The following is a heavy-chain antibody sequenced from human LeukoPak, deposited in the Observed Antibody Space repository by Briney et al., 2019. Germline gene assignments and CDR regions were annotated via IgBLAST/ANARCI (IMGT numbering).Heavy chain of an antibody. CDR3: AKVVEGYFDY. CDR2: INHSGST. J-gene: IGHJ4*02. V-gene: IGHV4-34*01. Sequence: SETLSLTCAVYGGSFSGYYWSWIRQPPGKGLEWIGEINHSGSTNYNPSLKSRVTISVDTSKNQFSLKLSSVTAADTAVYYCAKVVEGYFDYWGQGTLVTVSS. CDR1: GGSFSGYY. D-gene: IGHD1-26*01.